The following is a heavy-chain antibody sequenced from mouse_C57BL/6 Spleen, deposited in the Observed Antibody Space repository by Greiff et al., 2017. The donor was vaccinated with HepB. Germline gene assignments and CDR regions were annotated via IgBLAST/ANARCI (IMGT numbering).Heavy chain of an antibody. Sequence: EVKLVESGGGLVQPGGSLKLSCAASGFTFSDYYMYWVRQTPEKRLEWVAYISNGGGSTYYPDTVKGRFTISRDNAKNTLYLQMSRLKSEDTAMYYCARHGEGLDYWGQGNSVTVSS. CDR2: ISNGGGST. D-gene: IGHD3-3*01. V-gene: IGHV5-12*01. CDR1: GFTFSDYY. J-gene: IGHJ4*01. CDR3: ARHGEGLDY.